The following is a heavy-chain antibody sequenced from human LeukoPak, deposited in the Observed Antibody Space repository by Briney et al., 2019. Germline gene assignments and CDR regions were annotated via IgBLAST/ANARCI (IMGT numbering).Heavy chain of an antibody. Sequence: ASVKVSCQPSGYTFTGFYIHWVRQAPGHELQWMGWINPKNGATKYSQNLRGRVTMTRDTSIDTAYMELSSLASDDTAIYYCARPTHRLTVTTAIDYWGQGTLVTVSS. CDR1: GYTFTGFY. J-gene: IGHJ4*02. CDR3: ARPTHRLTVTTAIDY. D-gene: IGHD4-17*01. CDR2: INPKNGAT. V-gene: IGHV1-2*02.